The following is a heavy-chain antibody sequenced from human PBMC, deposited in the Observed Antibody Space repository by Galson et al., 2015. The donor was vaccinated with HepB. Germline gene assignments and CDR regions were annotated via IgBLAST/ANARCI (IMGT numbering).Heavy chain of an antibody. Sequence: QSGAEVKRPGDSLKISCKGSGYRFTSNWIGWVRQMPGKGLEWMGIIYPGDFDTRYSPSFQGQVTISADKSISTAYLQWSSLKASDTAMYYCARSTTVTTFDYWGQGSLVTVSS. CDR1: GYRFTSNW. D-gene: IGHD4-17*01. CDR3: ARSTTVTTFDY. CDR2: IYPGDFDT. J-gene: IGHJ4*02. V-gene: IGHV5-51*01.